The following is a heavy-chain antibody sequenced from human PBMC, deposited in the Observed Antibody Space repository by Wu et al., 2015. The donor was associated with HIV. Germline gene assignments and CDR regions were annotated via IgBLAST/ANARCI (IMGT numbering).Heavy chain of an antibody. CDR1: GYTFTGYY. J-gene: IGHJ4*01. CDR3: ARAKASGPDCSSTSCYTYFDY. CDR2: INPNSGGT. Sequence: QVQLVQPGAEVKKPGASVKVSCKASGYTFTGYYMHWVRQAPGQGLEWMGWINPNSGGTNYAQKFQGRVTMTRDTSISTAYMELSRLRSDDTAVYYCARAKASGPDCSSTSCYTYFDYWGQGTLVTVSS. D-gene: IGHD2-2*02. V-gene: IGHV1-2*02.